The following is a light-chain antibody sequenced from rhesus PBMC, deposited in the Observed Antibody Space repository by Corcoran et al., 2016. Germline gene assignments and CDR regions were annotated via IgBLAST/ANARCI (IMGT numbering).Light chain of an antibody. CDR2: RAS. Sequence: DIQMTQSPSSLSASVGDTVTISCRASQTISSWLAWYQQKPGKPPNLLIYRASSLQSGVPSRFSGRGSVTAFTLTISSLQSEDFATYFCQQYSSSPLTFGGGTKV. CDR3: QQYSSSPLT. CDR1: QTISSW. J-gene: IGKJ4*01. V-gene: IGKV1-22*01.